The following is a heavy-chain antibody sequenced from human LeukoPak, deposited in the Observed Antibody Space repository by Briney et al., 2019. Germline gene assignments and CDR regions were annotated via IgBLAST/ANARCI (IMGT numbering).Heavy chain of an antibody. J-gene: IGHJ4*02. CDR1: GYTFTCYY. CDR2: IDPKNGGT. V-gene: IGHV1-2*02. D-gene: IGHD6-19*01. CDR3: APTRGNGWYYYDY. Sequence: ASVKVSCKASGYTFTCYYMHWVRQAPGQGPEWMGWIDPKNGGTDHAQRFQGRVTMTRDTSINTAYMELTNLRSDDTAVYYCAPTRGNGWYYYDYWGQGTQVTVSS.